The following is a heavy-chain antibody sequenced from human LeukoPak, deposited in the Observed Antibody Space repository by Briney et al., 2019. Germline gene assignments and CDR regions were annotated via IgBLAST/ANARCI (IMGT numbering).Heavy chain of an antibody. V-gene: IGHV1-69*05. J-gene: IGHJ4*02. Sequence: SVKVSCKASGGTFSSYAIRWVRQAPGQGLEWMGRIIPIFGTANYAQKFQGRVTITTDESTSTAYMELSSLRSEDTAVYYCAREKAYYYDSSGYYHPWGQGTLVTVSS. CDR1: GGTFSSYA. D-gene: IGHD3-22*01. CDR3: AREKAYYYDSSGYYHP. CDR2: IIPIFGTA.